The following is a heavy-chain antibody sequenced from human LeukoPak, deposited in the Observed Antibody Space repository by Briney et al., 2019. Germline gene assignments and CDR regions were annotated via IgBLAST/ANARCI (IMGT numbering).Heavy chain of an antibody. Sequence: PGGSLRLSCAASGFTFSDYYMSWIRQAPGRGLEWVSYISSSSSYTDSADSVNGRFTISRDNAKNSLFLQMNSLSAEDTAVYYCAKDSPPDYYGGNSFDYWGQGTLVTVSS. CDR3: AKDSPPDYYGGNSFDY. J-gene: IGHJ4*02. CDR1: GFTFSDYY. D-gene: IGHD4-23*01. CDR2: ISSSSSYT. V-gene: IGHV3-11*06.